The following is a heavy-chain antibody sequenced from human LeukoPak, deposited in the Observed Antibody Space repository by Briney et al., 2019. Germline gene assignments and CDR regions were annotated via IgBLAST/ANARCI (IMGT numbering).Heavy chain of an antibody. J-gene: IGHJ4*02. CDR3: AKSDPTYYDILTGLFDY. D-gene: IGHD3-9*01. V-gene: IGHV3-23*01. CDR1: GFTFSSYA. Sequence: GGSLRLSCAASGFTFSSYAMSWVRQAPGKGLEWVSAISGSGGSTYYADSVKGRFTISRDNSKNTLYLQMNSLRAEDTAVYYCAKSDPTYYDILTGLFDYWGQGTLVTVSS. CDR2: ISGSGGST.